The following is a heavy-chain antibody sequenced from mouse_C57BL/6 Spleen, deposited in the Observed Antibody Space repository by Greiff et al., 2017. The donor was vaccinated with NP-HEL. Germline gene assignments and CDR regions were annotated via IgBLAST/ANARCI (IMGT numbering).Heavy chain of an antibody. CDR2: ISYDGSN. D-gene: IGHD1-1*02. Sequence: EVKLMESGPGLVKPSQSLSLTCSVTGYSITSGYYWNWIRQFPGNKLEWMGYISYDGSNNYNPSLKNRISITRDTSKNQFFLKFNSVTTEDTATYYYGREDGNWYYGGWGNGATLTVSS. CDR3: GREDGNWYYGG. J-gene: IGHJ2*01. V-gene: IGHV3-6*01. CDR1: GYSITSGYY.